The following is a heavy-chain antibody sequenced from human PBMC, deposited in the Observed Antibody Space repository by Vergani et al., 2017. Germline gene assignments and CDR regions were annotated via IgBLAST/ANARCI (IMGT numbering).Heavy chain of an antibody. CDR2: ISWDGGST. Sequence: EVQLVVSGGVVVQPGGSLRLSCAASGFPFDVYTMHWVRQAPGKGLEWVSLISWDGGSTYYADSVKGRFTISRDNSKNSLYLQMNSLRTEDTALYYCAKAYSSSWYYFDYWGQGTLVTVSS. V-gene: IGHV3-43*01. D-gene: IGHD6-13*01. CDR3: AKAYSSSWYYFDY. J-gene: IGHJ4*02. CDR1: GFPFDVYT.